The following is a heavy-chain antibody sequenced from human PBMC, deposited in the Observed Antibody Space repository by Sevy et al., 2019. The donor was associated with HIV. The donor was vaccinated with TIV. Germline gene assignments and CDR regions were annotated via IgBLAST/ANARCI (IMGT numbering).Heavy chain of an antibody. CDR1: GGSINPYY. CDR3: VSDWENFLH. J-gene: IGHJ1*01. V-gene: IGHV4-59*01. CDR2: FYYRGST. Sequence: SETLSLTCTVSGGSINPYYWTWIRQPPGKGLEWIGYFYYRGSTKYNPSLKWRDTMSVDTSKKQFSLHLSSVTAADTAVDFSVSDWENFLHWGRGTLVSVSS.